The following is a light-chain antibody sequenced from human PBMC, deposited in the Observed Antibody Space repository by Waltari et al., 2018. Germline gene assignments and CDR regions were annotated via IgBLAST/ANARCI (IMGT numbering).Light chain of an antibody. Sequence: SYVLTQPPSVSVAPGKTAEIICGGNNIESKRVHWYQQKPGHAPVLFICYDGARPPGIPGRFSGSNSGNTATLTINRVEAGDEADYCCQVCDSYTDHGVFGGGTQLTVL. J-gene: IGLJ7*01. CDR1: NIESKR. V-gene: IGLV3-21*04. CDR2: YDG. CDR3: QVCDSYTDHGV.